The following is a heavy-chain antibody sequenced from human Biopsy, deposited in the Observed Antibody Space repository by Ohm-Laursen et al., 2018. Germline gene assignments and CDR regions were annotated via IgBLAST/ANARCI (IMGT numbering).Heavy chain of an antibody. CDR1: GGSFSDYY. Sequence: SETLSLTCAAYGGSFSDYYWTWIRQPPNKGLEWIGEINHSGSTSYNPSLRSRATVSVDTSKNQFSLRLSSVTAADTAIYYCARTYDYDSSAYYYAYWGQGTLVTVSS. D-gene: IGHD3-22*01. V-gene: IGHV4-34*01. J-gene: IGHJ4*02. CDR3: ARTYDYDSSAYYYAY. CDR2: INHSGST.